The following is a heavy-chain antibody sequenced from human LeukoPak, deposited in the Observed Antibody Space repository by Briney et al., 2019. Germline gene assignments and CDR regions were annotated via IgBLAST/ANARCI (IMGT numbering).Heavy chain of an antibody. D-gene: IGHD3-9*01. CDR3: ARTFYDILTSSYFGSSQLFDY. CDR1: GGSISSSNYY. CDR2: IYYSGST. J-gene: IGHJ4*02. V-gene: IGHV4-39*01. Sequence: TSETPSLICIVSGGSISSSNYYWGWIRQPPGKGLEWIGSIYYSGSTYYNPSLKSRVTISVDTSKNQFSLKLTSVTAADTAVYYCARTFYDILTSSYFGSSQLFDYWGQGTLVTVSS.